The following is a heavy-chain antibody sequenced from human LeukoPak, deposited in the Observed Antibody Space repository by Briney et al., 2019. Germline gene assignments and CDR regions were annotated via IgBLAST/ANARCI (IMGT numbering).Heavy chain of an antibody. V-gene: IGHV1-69*13. CDR2: IIPIFGTA. Sequence: SVKVSCKASGGTFSSYAISWVRQAPGQGLEWMGGIIPIFGTANYAQKFLGRVTITADESTSTAYMELSSLRSDDTAVYYCTASRRSSRELDFWGQGTLVTVSS. J-gene: IGHJ4*02. CDR1: GGTFSSYA. CDR3: TASRRSSRELDF. D-gene: IGHD3/OR15-3a*01.